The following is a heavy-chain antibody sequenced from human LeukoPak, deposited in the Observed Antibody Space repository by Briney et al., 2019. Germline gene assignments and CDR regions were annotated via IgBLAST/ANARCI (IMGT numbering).Heavy chain of an antibody. J-gene: IGHJ4*02. CDR1: GFTFSSYW. Sequence: GGSLRLSCAASGFTFSSYWMSWVRQAPGKGLEWVANIKQDGSEKYYVDSVKGRFTISRDNAKNSLYLQMNSLRAEDTAVYYCAREYYDFWSGYYWYYFDYWGQGTLATVSS. CDR2: IKQDGSEK. V-gene: IGHV3-7*05. D-gene: IGHD3-3*01. CDR3: AREYYDFWSGYYWYYFDY.